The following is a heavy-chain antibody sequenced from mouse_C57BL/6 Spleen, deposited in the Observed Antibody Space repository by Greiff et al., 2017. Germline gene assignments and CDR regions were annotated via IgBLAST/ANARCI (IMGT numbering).Heavy chain of an antibody. CDR1: GYSITSGYY. J-gene: IGHJ2*01. CDR3: AKLGYYSNYFDY. CDR2: ISYDGSN. Sequence: EVQLQQSGPGLVKPSQSLSLTCSVTGYSITSGYYWNWIRQFPGNKLEWMGYISYDGSNNYNPSLKNRISITRDTSKNQFFLKLNSVTTEDTATYYCAKLGYYSNYFDYWGQGTTLTVSS. D-gene: IGHD2-5*01. V-gene: IGHV3-6*01.